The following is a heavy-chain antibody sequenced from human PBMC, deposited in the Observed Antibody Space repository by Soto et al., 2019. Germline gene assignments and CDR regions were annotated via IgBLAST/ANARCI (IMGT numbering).Heavy chain of an antibody. V-gene: IGHV4-31*03. D-gene: IGHD2-2*01. J-gene: IGHJ6*03. CDR2: SYYSGRT. Sequence: QVQLQESGPGLVKPSQTLSLTCTVSGGSISSGGYYWSWIRQHPGKGLEWIGYSYYSGRTYYNPSLTSRVTISVDTSKNQFSLKLSSVTAADTAVYYCVCSSTSPIPRYYYYMDVWGKGTTVTVSS. CDR3: VCSSTSPIPRYYYYMDV. CDR1: GGSISSGGYY.